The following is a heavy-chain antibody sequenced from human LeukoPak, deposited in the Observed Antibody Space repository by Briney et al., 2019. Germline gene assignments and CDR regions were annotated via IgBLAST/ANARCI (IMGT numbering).Heavy chain of an antibody. CDR1: GFTFSSYG. D-gene: IGHD4-17*01. V-gene: IGHV3-33*06. CDR2: IWYDGSNK. J-gene: IGHJ4*02. Sequence: GGSLRLSCAASGFTFSSYGMHWVRQAPGKGLEWVAVIWYDGSNKYYADSVKGRFTISRDNSKNTVFLQMNSLRAEDTAVYYCAKDIYGDYEYYLDYWGQGTLVTVSS. CDR3: AKDIYGDYEYYLDY.